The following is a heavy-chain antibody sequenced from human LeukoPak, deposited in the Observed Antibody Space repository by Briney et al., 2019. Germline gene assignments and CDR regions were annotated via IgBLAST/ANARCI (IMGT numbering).Heavy chain of an antibody. CDR1: GYTFTSYG. D-gene: IGHD3-3*01. CDR2: ISAYNGNT. J-gene: IGHJ4*02. Sequence: ASVKVSCKASGYTFTSYGISWVRQAPGQGLEWMGWISAYNGNTNYAQKLQGRVTMTTDTSTSTAYMELRSLRSDDTAVYYCARGQPDITIFGVVTLFDYWGQGTLVTVSP. V-gene: IGHV1-18*01. CDR3: ARGQPDITIFGVVTLFDY.